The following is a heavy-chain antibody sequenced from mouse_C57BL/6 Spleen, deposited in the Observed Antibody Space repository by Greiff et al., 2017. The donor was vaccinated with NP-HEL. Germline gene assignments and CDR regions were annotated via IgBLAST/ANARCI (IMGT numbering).Heavy chain of an antibody. V-gene: IGHV1-53*01. CDR2: INPSNGGT. CDR1: GYTFTSYW. D-gene: IGHD3-2*02. J-gene: IGHJ4*01. CDR3: ARWGSSGSYYAMDY. Sequence: VQLQQSGTELVKPGASVKLSCKASGYTFTSYWMHWVKQRPGQGLEWIGNINPSNGGTNYNEKFKSKATLTVDKSSSTAYMLLSSLTSEDSAFDYCARWGSSGSYYAMDYWGQGTSGTVAS.